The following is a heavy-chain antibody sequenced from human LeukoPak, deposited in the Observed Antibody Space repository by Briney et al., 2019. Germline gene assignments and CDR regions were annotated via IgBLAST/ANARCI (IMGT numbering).Heavy chain of an antibody. CDR2: IRFDELDR. J-gene: IGHJ6*02. CDR1: GFTFRTYG. V-gene: IGHV3-30*02. D-gene: IGHD6-6*01. CDR3: ARPRPLRSYYYGMDV. Sequence: PGGSLRLSCAASGFTFRTYGMHWVRQAPGKGLEWVSFIRFDELDRYYADSVKGRFTISRDNSKNTLYLQMNSLRAEDTAVYYCARPRPLRSYYYGMDVWGQGTTVTVSS.